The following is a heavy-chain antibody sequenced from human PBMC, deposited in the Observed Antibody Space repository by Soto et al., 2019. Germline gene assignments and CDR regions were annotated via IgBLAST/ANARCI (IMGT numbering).Heavy chain of an antibody. CDR1: GGSISSSNW. V-gene: IGHV4-4*02. CDR3: ARRWGEGRVDY. J-gene: IGHJ4*02. Sequence: SETHPLTYAVSGGSISSSNWWSWVRQPPGKGLEWIGEIYHSGNTNYNPSLKSRVTMAVDKSRNQFSLKLSSVTAADTAVYYCARRWGEGRVDYWGQGTLVTVSS. D-gene: IGHD3-10*01. CDR2: IYHSGNT.